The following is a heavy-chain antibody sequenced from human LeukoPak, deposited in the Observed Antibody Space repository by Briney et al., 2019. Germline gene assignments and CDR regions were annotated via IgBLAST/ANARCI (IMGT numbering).Heavy chain of an antibody. D-gene: IGHD5-24*01. Sequence: PSETLSLTCAVYGGSFSGFHWTWIRQPPGKGLEWIGEINRSGSTNYNPSLRSRVTISVDTSKNQFSLKLFSVTAADTAVYYCARGRDDYNFAYWGQGTLVTVSS. J-gene: IGHJ4*02. V-gene: IGHV4-34*01. CDR1: GGSFSGFH. CDR3: ARGRDDYNFAY. CDR2: INRSGST.